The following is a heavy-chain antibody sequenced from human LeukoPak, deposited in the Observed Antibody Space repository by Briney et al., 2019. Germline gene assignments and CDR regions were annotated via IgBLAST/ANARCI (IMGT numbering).Heavy chain of an antibody. D-gene: IGHD6-19*01. J-gene: IGHJ3*02. Sequence: PGGSLRLSCAASGFTFDDYAMHWVRQAPGRGLEWVSGISWNSGSIGYADSVKGRFTISRDNAKNSLYLQMNSLRAEDTALYYCAKARGYKYSSGWVDAFDIWGQGTMVTVSS. V-gene: IGHV3-9*01. CDR1: GFTFDDYA. CDR2: ISWNSGSI. CDR3: AKARGYKYSSGWVDAFDI.